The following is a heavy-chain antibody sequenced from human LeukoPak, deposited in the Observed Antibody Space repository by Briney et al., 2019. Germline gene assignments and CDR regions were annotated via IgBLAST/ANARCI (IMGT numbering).Heavy chain of an antibody. D-gene: IGHD3-9*01. Sequence: GGSLRLSCAVSGFTINNQAMHWVRQAPGKGLEWLTFIHSNGNTKYYGDSVRGRFSVSRDNSKNTVYLQLNSLRPDDTAMYYCAKDKGTYTLTGYYLDSWGQGILVTVSS. CDR3: AKDKGTYTLTGYYLDS. CDR1: GFTINNQA. V-gene: IGHV3-30*02. J-gene: IGHJ4*02. CDR2: IHSNGNTK.